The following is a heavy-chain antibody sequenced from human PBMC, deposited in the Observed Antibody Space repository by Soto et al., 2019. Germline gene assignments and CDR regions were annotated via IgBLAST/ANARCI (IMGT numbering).Heavy chain of an antibody. V-gene: IGHV4-31*03. CDR2: IYYSGTT. Sequence: QVQLQESGPGLVKPSQTLSLTCNVSSDSINNGGHYWSWIRQPPGKGLEWIGCIYYSGTTYYNPSLQSRATISVHTSKIQFSLKLNSVPAADTAVYYWARSAVGGTRRGFDSWGPGALVTV. CDR1: SDSINNGGHY. D-gene: IGHD1-26*01. J-gene: IGHJ4*02. CDR3: ARSAVGGTRRGFDS.